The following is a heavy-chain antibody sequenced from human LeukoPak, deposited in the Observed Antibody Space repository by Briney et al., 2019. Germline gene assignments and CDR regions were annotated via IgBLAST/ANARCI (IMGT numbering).Heavy chain of an antibody. CDR1: GFTFDDYA. Sequence: GGSLRLSCAASGFTFDDYAMHWVRQAPGKGLEWVSGISWNSGSIGYADSVKGRFTISRDNAKNSLYLQMNSLRAEDTALYYCAKSASGWYRDRIDYWGQGTLVTASS. D-gene: IGHD6-19*01. CDR3: AKSASGWYRDRIDY. J-gene: IGHJ4*02. V-gene: IGHV3-9*01. CDR2: ISWNSGSI.